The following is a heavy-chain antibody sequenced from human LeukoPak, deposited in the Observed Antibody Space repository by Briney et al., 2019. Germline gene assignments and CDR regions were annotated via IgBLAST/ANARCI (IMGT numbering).Heavy chain of an antibody. CDR1: GFTFTSYS. Sequence: GGSLRLSCAASGFTFTSYSMNWVRQAPGKGLEWVSTISGGGGSTYYADSVKGRFTISRDNSKNTLYLQVNSLRAEDTAVYYCAKANRDGYNYYDYWGQGTLVTVSS. D-gene: IGHD5-24*01. CDR2: ISGGGGST. V-gene: IGHV3-23*01. CDR3: AKANRDGYNYYDY. J-gene: IGHJ4*02.